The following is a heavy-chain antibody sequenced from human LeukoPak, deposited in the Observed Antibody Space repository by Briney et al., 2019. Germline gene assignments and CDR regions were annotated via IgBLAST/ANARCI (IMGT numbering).Heavy chain of an antibody. V-gene: IGHV3-23*01. CDR3: AKEGYSSSWYYFDY. Sequence: GGSLRLSCVASGFSFSTYDISWVRQAPGKGLEWVSAISGSGGSTSYADSVKGRFTISRDNSKNTLYLQMNSLRAEDTAVYYCAKEGYSSSWYYFDYWGQGTLVTVSS. D-gene: IGHD6-13*01. CDR1: GFSFSTYD. CDR2: ISGSGGST. J-gene: IGHJ4*02.